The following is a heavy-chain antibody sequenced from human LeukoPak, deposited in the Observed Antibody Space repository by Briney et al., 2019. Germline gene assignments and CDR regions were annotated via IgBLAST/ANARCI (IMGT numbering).Heavy chain of an antibody. CDR3: ARDVVAALGSFDY. D-gene: IGHD2-2*01. CDR1: GDSISTYY. J-gene: IGHJ4*02. V-gene: IGHV4-59*12. CDR2: IYYRVTS. Sequence: SETLSLTCTVSGDSISTYYWSWIRQPPGKGLEWIGYIYYRVTSDYNPSLKSRVTMSVDTSKNQFSLKLSSVTAADTAVYYCARDVVAALGSFDYWGQGTLVTVSS.